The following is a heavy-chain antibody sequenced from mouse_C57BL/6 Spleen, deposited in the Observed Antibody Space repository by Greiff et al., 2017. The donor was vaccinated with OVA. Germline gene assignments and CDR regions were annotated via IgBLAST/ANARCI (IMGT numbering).Heavy chain of an antibody. CDR3: ARLYYGSSYFDY. Sequence: QVQLQQPGAELVRPGSSVKLSCKASGYTFTSYWMHWVKQRPIQGLEWIGNIDPSDSATHYNQKFKDKATLTVDKSSSTAYMQLSSLTSEDSAVYYCARLYYGSSYFDYWGQGTTLTVSS. V-gene: IGHV1-52*01. CDR2: IDPSDSAT. CDR1: GYTFTSYW. J-gene: IGHJ2*01. D-gene: IGHD1-1*01.